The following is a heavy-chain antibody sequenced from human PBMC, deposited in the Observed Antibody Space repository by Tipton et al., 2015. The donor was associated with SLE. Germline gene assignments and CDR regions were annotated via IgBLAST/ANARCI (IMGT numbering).Heavy chain of an antibody. Sequence: SLRLSCAASGFIFSNYAMSWVRQAPGKGLEWVSALTCSGDRTYYIDSVKGRFTISRDNSKNSLYLQMNGLRVEDTAVYYCARSPVDYWNGYSAWGQGTLVAVSS. J-gene: IGHJ4*02. D-gene: IGHD3-3*01. CDR1: GFIFSNYA. V-gene: IGHV3-23*01. CDR2: LTCSGDRT. CDR3: ARSPVDYWNGYSA.